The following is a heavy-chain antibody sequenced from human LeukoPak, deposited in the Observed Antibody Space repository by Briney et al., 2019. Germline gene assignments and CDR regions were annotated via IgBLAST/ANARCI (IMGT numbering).Heavy chain of an antibody. J-gene: IGHJ3*02. CDR2: INPNSGGT. D-gene: IGHD3-3*01. Sequence: ASVKVSCKASGYTFTGYYMHWVRQAPGQGLEWMGWINPNSGGTNYAQKLQGRVTMTTDTSTSTAYMELRSLRSDDTAVYYCARAPPYDFWSGYHHDAFDIWGQGTMVTVSS. CDR3: ARAPPYDFWSGYHHDAFDI. V-gene: IGHV1-2*02. CDR1: GYTFTGYY.